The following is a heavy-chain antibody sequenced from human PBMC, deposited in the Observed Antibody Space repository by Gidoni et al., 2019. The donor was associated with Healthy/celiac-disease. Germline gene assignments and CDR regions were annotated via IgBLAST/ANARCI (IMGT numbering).Heavy chain of an antibody. CDR1: EFTFSSYE. J-gene: IGHJ6*02. CDR3: ARDLSFGGDYEDYYYYGMDV. Sequence: EVQLVESGGGLVQPGGSLRLSCAASEFTFSSYEMNWVRQAPGKGLEWVFYISSSGSTIFYADSVKGRFTLSRDNAKNSLYLQMNSLRAEDTAVYYCARDLSFGGDYEDYYYYGMDVWGQGTTVTVSS. CDR2: ISSSGSTI. D-gene: IGHD4-17*01. V-gene: IGHV3-48*03.